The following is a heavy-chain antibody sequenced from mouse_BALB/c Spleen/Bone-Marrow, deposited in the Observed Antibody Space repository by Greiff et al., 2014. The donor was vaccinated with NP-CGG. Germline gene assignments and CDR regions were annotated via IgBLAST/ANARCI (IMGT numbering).Heavy chain of an antibody. V-gene: IGHV1-9*01. CDR2: ILPGGGST. J-gene: IGHJ4*01. CDR1: GYTSSNYW. CDR3: ARSGYGYYAMDY. Sequence: VQLQQSGAELMKPGASVKISCKATGYTSSNYWIEWIKQRPGHGLEWIGEILPGGGSTKYNEKFKDKATFTADTSSKTAYMQLSSLTSEDSAVYYCARSGYGYYAMDYWGQGTSVTVSS. D-gene: IGHD2-2*01.